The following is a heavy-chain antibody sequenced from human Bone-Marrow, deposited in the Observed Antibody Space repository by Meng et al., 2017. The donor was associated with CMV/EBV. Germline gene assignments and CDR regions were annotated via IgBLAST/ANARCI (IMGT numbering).Heavy chain of an antibody. CDR2: IRYDGTNK. CDR3: ANLAPWN. D-gene: IGHD3-3*01. CDR1: GFTFSNYG. J-gene: IGHJ1*01. Sequence: GESLKISCTASGFTFSNYGFHWVRQAPSKGLEGVAFIRYDGTNKFYADSVKDRFTISRDNSKNTLYLEMSRLRTEDTAVYYCANLAPWNWGQGTLVTVSS. V-gene: IGHV3-30*02.